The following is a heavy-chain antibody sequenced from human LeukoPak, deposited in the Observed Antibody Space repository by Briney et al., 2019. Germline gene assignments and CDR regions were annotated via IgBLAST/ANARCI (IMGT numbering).Heavy chain of an antibody. V-gene: IGHV1-69*04. Sequence: KVSCKASGGTFSSYAISWVRQAPGQGLEWMGRIIPILGIANYAQKFQGRVTITADKSTSTAYMELCSLRYEDTAVYYCAGMPYYYYYYGMDVWGQGTTVTVSS. CDR1: GGTFSSYA. CDR3: AGMPYYYYYYGMDV. D-gene: IGHD2-2*01. CDR2: IIPILGIA. J-gene: IGHJ6*02.